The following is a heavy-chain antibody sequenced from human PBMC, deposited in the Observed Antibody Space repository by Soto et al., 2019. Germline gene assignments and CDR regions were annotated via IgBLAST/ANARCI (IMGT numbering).Heavy chain of an antibody. CDR3: ARAEASTVGPAYYMDV. CDR2: ISSSGSTI. Sequence: GGSLRLSCAASGFTFSDYYMSWIRQAPGKGLEWVSYISSSGSTIYYADSVKGRFTISRDNAKNSLYLQMNSLRAEDTAVYYCARAEASTVGPAYYMDVWGKGTTVTVAS. CDR1: GFTFSDYY. J-gene: IGHJ6*03. V-gene: IGHV3-11*01. D-gene: IGHD4-17*01.